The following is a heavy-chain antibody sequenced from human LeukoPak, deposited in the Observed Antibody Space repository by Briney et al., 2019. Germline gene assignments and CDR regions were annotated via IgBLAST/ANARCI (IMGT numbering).Heavy chain of an antibody. CDR3: ARASNVRLMGAFDI. Sequence: PSETLSLTCAVYGRSFSGYYWSWIRQPPGKGLEWIGEINHSGSTNYKPSLKSRVTISVDTSKKQFSLKLSSVTAADTAVYYCARASNVRLMGAFDIWGQGIMVTVSS. J-gene: IGHJ3*02. V-gene: IGHV4-34*01. D-gene: IGHD2-21*02. CDR2: INHSGST. CDR1: GRSFSGYY.